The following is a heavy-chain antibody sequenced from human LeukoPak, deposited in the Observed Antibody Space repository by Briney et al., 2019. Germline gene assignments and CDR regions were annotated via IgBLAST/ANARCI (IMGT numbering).Heavy chain of an antibody. CDR2: IYYSGST. CDR1: GGSISSGDYY. J-gene: IGHJ4*02. D-gene: IGHD5-12*01. Sequence: SETLSLTCTVSGGSISSGDYYWSWIRQHPGKGLEWIGYIYYSGSTHYNPSLKSRVTISVDTSKNQFSLNLSSVTAADTAVYYCARGGYYFDYWGQGTLVTVSS. CDR3: ARGGYYFDY. V-gene: IGHV4-31*03.